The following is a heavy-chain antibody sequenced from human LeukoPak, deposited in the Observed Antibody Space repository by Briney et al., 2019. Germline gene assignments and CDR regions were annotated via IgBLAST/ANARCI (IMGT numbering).Heavy chain of an antibody. CDR3: AIPYSSSWSPFDY. CDR1: GYTFTGYY. J-gene: IGHJ4*02. CDR2: INPNSGGT. V-gene: IGHV1-2*06. Sequence: ASVKVSCKASGYTFTGYYMHWVRQAPGQGLEWMGRINPNSGGTNYAQKFQGRVTMTRDTSISTAYMELSRLRSDDTAVYYCAIPYSSSWSPFDYWGQGILVTVSS. D-gene: IGHD6-13*01.